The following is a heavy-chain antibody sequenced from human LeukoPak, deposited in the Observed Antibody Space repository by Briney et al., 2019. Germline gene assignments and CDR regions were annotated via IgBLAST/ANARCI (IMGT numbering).Heavy chain of an antibody. CDR3: AGGSGTTVTYDAFDI. CDR1: GLTFSSYS. J-gene: IGHJ3*02. D-gene: IGHD4-17*01. V-gene: IGHV3-21*01. CDR2: ISSSSSYI. Sequence: GGSLALSCAASGLTFSSYSMNWVRQAPGKGREWVSSISSSSSYIYYADSVKGRFTISRDNAKNSLYLQMNSLTAEDTAVYYCAGGSGTTVTYDAFDIWGQGTMVTVSS.